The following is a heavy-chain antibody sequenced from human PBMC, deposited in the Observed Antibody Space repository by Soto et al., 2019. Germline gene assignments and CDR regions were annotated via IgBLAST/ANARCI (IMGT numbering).Heavy chain of an antibody. Sequence: SETLSRTCTVSGDSRSSGGSCWNCIRQHPVKGLEWIAYMYYSGTTYYNPSLKSRLTMSVDKSNHQFSLNLTSVTAADTAIYYCARGVAVAGLDYWGQGILVTVSS. CDR2: MYYSGTT. J-gene: IGHJ4*02. V-gene: IGHV4-31*03. D-gene: IGHD6-19*01. CDR1: GDSRSSGGSC. CDR3: ARGVAVAGLDY.